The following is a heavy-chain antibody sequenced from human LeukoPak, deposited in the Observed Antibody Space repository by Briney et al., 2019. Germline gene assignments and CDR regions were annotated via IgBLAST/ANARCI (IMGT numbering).Heavy chain of an antibody. D-gene: IGHD6-19*01. CDR2: INTNTGNP. V-gene: IGHV7-4-1*02. CDR1: GYSSTTYG. J-gene: IGHJ5*02. Sequence: ASVKVSCKTSGYSSTTYGLSWVRQAPGQGLEWMGWINTNTGNPTYAQGFTGRFVFSLDTSVSTAYLQISSLKAEDTAVYYCAREVIAVAGTGNWFDPWGQGTLVTVSS. CDR3: AREVIAVAGTGNWFDP.